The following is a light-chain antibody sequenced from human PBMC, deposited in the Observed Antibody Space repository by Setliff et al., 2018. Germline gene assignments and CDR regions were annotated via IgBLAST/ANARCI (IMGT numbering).Light chain of an antibody. CDR1: SSNIGSYY. J-gene: IGLJ1*01. V-gene: IGLV1-47*01. CDR3: AAWDDSLSGSYV. CDR2: RNN. Sequence: QSALTQPPSASGTPGQRVTISCSGSSSNIGSYYVYWYQRLPGTAPRLLIYRNNQRPSGVPDRFSGSKSGTSASLAISGLRSEDDADYYCAAWDDSLSGSYVFGTGTKVTVL.